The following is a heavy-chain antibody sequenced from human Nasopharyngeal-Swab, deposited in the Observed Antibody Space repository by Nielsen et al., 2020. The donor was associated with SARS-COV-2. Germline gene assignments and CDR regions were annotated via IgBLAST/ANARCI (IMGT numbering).Heavy chain of an antibody. CDR1: GFTFSSYA. Sequence: GESLKISCAASGFTFSSYAMSWVRQAPGKGLEWVSAISGSGGSTYYADSVKGRFTISRDNSKNTLYLQMNSLRAEDTAVYYCAKGAYTYSSSWYGYWGQGTLVTVSS. CDR3: AKGAYTYSSSWYGY. D-gene: IGHD6-13*01. CDR2: ISGSGGST. V-gene: IGHV3-23*01. J-gene: IGHJ4*02.